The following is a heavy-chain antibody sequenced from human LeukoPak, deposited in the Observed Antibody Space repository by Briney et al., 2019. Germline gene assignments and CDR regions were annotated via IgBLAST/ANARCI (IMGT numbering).Heavy chain of an antibody. CDR2: IYYSGST. CDR1: GGSISSGDYY. Sequence: PSETLSLTCTVSGGSISSGDYYRSWIRQPPGKGLEWIGYIYYSGSTYYNPSLKSRVTISVDTSKNQFSLKLSSVTAADTAVYYCARGTLYCSGGSCYSGGYFDYWGQGTLVTVSS. J-gene: IGHJ4*02. D-gene: IGHD2-15*01. V-gene: IGHV4-30-4*01. CDR3: ARGTLYCSGGSCYSGGYFDY.